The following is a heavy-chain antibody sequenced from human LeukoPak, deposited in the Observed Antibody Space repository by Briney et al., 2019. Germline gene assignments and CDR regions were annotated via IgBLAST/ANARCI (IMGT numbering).Heavy chain of an antibody. D-gene: IGHD3-10*01. V-gene: IGHV3-48*03. Sequence: GGSLRLSCAASGFTFSSYEMNWVRQAPGKGLEWVSYISSYGSTIYYADSVKGRFTISRDNAKNSLYLQMNSLRAEDTAVYYCARSVVRGVIRVRSWFDPWGQGTLVTVSS. CDR1: GFTFSSYE. J-gene: IGHJ5*02. CDR2: ISSYGSTI. CDR3: ARSVVRGVIRVRSWFDP.